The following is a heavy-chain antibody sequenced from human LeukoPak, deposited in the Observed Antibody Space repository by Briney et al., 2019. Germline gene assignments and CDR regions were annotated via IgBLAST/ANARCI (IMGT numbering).Heavy chain of an antibody. D-gene: IGHD2-21*01. CDR3: ARDHAHIPRSFQH. J-gene: IGHJ1*01. CDR1: GGSISSYY. CDR2: IYYSGST. V-gene: IGHV4-59*01. Sequence: SETLSLTCTVSGGSISSYYWSWIRQPPGKGLEWIRYIYYSGSTNYNPSLKSRVTISVDTSKNQFSLKLSSVTAVDTAVYYCARDHAHIPRSFQHWGQGTLVTVSS.